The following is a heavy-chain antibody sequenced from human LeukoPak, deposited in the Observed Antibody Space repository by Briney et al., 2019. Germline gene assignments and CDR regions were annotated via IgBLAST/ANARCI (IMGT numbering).Heavy chain of an antibody. D-gene: IGHD5-18*01. CDR3: ARDRYCSA. V-gene: IGHV3-7*01. CDR2: IKQDESEK. CDR1: GFTFSNYW. Sequence: GGSLGLSCAASGFTFSNYWMSWVRQAPGKGLEWVANIKQDESEKYYVDSVKGRFTISRDNAKNSLYLQMNSLRAEDTAVYFCARDRYCSAWGQGTLVTVSS. J-gene: IGHJ4*02.